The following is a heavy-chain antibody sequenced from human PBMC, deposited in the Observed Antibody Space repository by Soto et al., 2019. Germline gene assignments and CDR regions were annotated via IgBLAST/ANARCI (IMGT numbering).Heavy chain of an antibody. CDR1: GGSISSGDYY. Sequence: PSETLSLTCTVSGGSISSGDYYWSWIRQPPGKGLEWIGYIYYSGSTYYNPSLKSRVTISVDTSKNQFSLKLSSVTAADTAVYYCARSAPDTAMVFDYWGQGTLVTVSS. D-gene: IGHD5-18*01. V-gene: IGHV4-30-4*01. CDR2: IYYSGST. J-gene: IGHJ4*02. CDR3: ARSAPDTAMVFDY.